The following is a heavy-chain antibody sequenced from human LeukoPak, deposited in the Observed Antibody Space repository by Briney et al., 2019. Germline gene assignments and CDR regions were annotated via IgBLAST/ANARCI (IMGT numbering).Heavy chain of an antibody. CDR3: AREEDFWSGQYFDY. CDR1: GFTFSSYS. V-gene: IGHV3-48*01. D-gene: IGHD3-3*01. Sequence: PGGSLRLSCAASGFTFSSYSMNWVRQAPGKGLEWVSYISSSSSTIYYADSVKGRFTISRDNAKNSLYPQMNSLRAEDTAVYYCAREEDFWSGQYFDYWGQGTLATVSS. CDR2: ISSSSSTI. J-gene: IGHJ4*02.